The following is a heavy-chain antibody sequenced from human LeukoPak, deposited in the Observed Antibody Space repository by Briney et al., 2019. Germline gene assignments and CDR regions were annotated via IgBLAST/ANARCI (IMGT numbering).Heavy chain of an antibody. CDR1: GFTFSSYA. D-gene: IGHD6-19*01. Sequence: PGGSLRLSCAASGFTFSSYAMHWVRQAPGKGLEWMAVISYDGSNKYYADSVKGRFTISRDNSKNTLYLQMNSLRAEDTAVYYCARDGIAVAGDYWGQGTLVTVSS. J-gene: IGHJ4*02. CDR2: ISYDGSNK. V-gene: IGHV3-30-3*01. CDR3: ARDGIAVAGDY.